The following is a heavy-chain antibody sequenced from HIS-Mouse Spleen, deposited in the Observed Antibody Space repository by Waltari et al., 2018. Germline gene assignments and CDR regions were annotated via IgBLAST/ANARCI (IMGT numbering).Heavy chain of an antibody. CDR3: ARLTAAGTY. J-gene: IGHJ4*02. D-gene: IGHD6-13*01. CDR1: VGSISSSSYY. CDR2: IYYSGST. V-gene: IGHV4-39*07. Sequence: QLQLQESGPGLVKPSETLSLTCTCSVGSISSSSYYWGWLRQHPGKGLEWIGSIYYSGSTYYNPSLKSRVTISVDTSKNQFSLKLSSVTAADTAVYYCARLTAAGTYWGQGTLVTVSS.